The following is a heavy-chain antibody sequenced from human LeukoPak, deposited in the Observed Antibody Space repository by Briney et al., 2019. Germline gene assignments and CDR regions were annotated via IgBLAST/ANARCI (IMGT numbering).Heavy chain of an antibody. CDR3: AREGGLENKYYYYYYMDV. CDR2: IKQDGSEK. CDR1: GFTFSSSW. J-gene: IGHJ6*03. D-gene: IGHD2/OR15-2a*01. V-gene: IGHV3-7*01. Sequence: PGGSLRLSCAASGFTFSSSWMSWVRRAPGKGLEWVANIKQDGSEKYYVDSVKGRFTISRDNAKNSLYLQMNSLRAEDTAVYYCAREGGLENKYYYYYYMDVWGKGTTVTVSS.